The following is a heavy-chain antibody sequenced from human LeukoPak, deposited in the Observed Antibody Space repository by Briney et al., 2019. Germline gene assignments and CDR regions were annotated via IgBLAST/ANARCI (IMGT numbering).Heavy chain of an antibody. V-gene: IGHV3-48*04. CDR1: GFTFSTYS. CDR2: ISSSGSTI. Sequence: GGSLRLSCAASGFTFSTYSMSWVRQAPGKGLEWVSYISSSGSTIYYADSVKGRFTISRDNAKNSLYLQMNSLRAEDTAVYYCAELGITMIGGVWGKGTTVTISS. J-gene: IGHJ6*04. D-gene: IGHD3-10*02. CDR3: AELGITMIGGV.